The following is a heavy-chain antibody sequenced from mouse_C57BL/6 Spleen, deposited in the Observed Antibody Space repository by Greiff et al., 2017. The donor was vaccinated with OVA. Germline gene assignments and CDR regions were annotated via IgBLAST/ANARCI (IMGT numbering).Heavy chain of an antibody. CDR1: GYTFTDYY. CDR3: AITTVENYAMDY. J-gene: IGHJ4*01. D-gene: IGHD1-1*01. V-gene: IGHV1-19*01. CDR2: INPYNGGT. Sequence: VQLQQSGPVLVKPGASVKMSCKASGYTFTDYYMNWVKQSHGKSLEWIGVINPYNGGTSYNQKFKGKATLTVDKSSSTAYMELNSLTSEDSAVYYCAITTVENYAMDYWGQGTSVTVSS.